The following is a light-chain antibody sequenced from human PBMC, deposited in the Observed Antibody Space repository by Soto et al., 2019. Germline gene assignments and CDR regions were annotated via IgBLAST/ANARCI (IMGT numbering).Light chain of an antibody. CDR2: EVT. Sequence: QSALTQPPSASGSLGQSVTISCTGASSDISGHNYVSWYQQHPGEAPKLMIYEVTKRPSWVPDRFSASKSGNTASLTVSGLKAEDEAAYYCTSYAGGNNWVFGGGTKLTVL. V-gene: IGLV2-8*01. CDR1: SSDISGHNY. J-gene: IGLJ3*02. CDR3: TSYAGGNNWV.